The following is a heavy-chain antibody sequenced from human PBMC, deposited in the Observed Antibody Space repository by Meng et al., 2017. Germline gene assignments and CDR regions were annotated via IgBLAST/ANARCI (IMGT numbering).Heavy chain of an antibody. CDR3: AERGYSYVNWFDP. D-gene: IGHD5-18*01. CDR2: INHSGST. J-gene: IGHJ5*02. V-gene: IGHV4-34*01. Sequence: QVQLQQWGAVLLKPSETLSLTWAVYGGSFSGYYWSWIRQPPGKGLEWIGEINHSGSTNYNPSLKSRVTISVDTSKNQFSLKLSSVTAADTAVYYCAERGYSYVNWFDPWGQGTLVTVSS. CDR1: GGSFSGYY.